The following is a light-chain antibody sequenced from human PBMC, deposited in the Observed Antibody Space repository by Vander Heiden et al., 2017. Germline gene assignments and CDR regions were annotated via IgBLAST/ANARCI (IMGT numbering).Light chain of an antibody. CDR2: QTS. V-gene: IGKV3-20*01. CDR1: QSVSSSH. CDR3: QQDGSSPRT. Sequence: EIVLTQSPGTLSLSPGERATLSCRASQSVSSSHLAWYQQKPGRAPRLLIYQTSSRATRIPDRLRGSGSGTDFTLTIRRLDPEDFAVYYCQQDGSSPRTFGPGTKVEIK. J-gene: IGKJ1*01.